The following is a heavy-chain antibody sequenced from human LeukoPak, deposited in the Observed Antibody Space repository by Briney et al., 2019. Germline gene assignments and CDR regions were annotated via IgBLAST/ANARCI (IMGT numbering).Heavy chain of an antibody. CDR2: IYYSGST. V-gene: IGHV4-59*01. Sequence: KTSETLSLTCTVSGGSISSYYWIWIRQPPGKGLEWIGYIYYSGSTNYNPSLKSRVTISVDTSKNQFSLKLSSVTAADTAVYYCARGRFGEAFDIWGQGTMVTVSS. D-gene: IGHD3-10*01. CDR3: ARGRFGEAFDI. J-gene: IGHJ3*02. CDR1: GGSISSYY.